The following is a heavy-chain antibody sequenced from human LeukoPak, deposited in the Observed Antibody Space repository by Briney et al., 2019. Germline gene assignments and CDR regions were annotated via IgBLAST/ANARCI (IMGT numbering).Heavy chain of an antibody. D-gene: IGHD2-21*01. CDR2: INPNTGDT. J-gene: IGHJ4*02. Sequence: GASVRASCKASGYTFTGYYMHWVRQAPGQGLEWMGWINPNTGDTNYAQKLQGRVTMTRDTSITTVYMEISRLTSDDTALFYCAVAPGDYWGQGTLVTVSS. V-gene: IGHV1-2*02. CDR3: AVAPGDY. CDR1: GYTFTGYY.